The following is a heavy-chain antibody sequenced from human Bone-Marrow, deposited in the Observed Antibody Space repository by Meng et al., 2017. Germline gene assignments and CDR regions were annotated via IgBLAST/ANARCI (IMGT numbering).Heavy chain of an antibody. V-gene: IGHV1-8*01. CDR3: ARDYGGNSGRFDP. CDR1: GYIFTNYD. D-gene: IGHD4-23*01. Sequence: VQVVPSGADVKKPGAAVGVTCKAAGYIFTNYDLNGVRQAAGQGPEWMGWLNPRTGNTGYAQKFQGRVTLTRDTSRSTAYMELSSLTSDDTAIYYCARDYGGNSGRFDPWGQGTLVTVSS. CDR2: LNPRTGNT. J-gene: IGHJ5*02.